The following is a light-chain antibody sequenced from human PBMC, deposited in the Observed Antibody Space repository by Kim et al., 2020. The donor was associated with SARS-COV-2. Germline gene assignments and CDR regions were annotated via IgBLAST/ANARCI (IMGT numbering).Light chain of an antibody. CDR3: QQYGSSPRT. J-gene: IGKJ1*01. Sequence: SPGERATLSCRASQSVSSNFLAWFQQKPGQAPRLLIYGASNRATGIPDRFSGSGSGTDFTLTISRLEPEDFAVYYCQQYGSSPRTFGQGTKVDIK. CDR1: QSVSSNF. CDR2: GAS. V-gene: IGKV3-20*01.